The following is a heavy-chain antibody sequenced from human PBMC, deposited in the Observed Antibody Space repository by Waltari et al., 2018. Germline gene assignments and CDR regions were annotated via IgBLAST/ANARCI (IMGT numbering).Heavy chain of an antibody. Sequence: EVQLVESGGGLVQPGGSLRLSCAASGFPFPPYWLTWVRQAPGKGLEGVANIRGDGREKYYVASVKGRFIISRDNAKSSVFLQMNSLRDDDTAMCYCANGHLTGHDYWGQGTLVTVSS. V-gene: IGHV3-7*01. CDR1: GFPFPPYW. D-gene: IGHD7-27*01. J-gene: IGHJ4*02. CDR3: ANGHLTGHDY. CDR2: IRGDGREK.